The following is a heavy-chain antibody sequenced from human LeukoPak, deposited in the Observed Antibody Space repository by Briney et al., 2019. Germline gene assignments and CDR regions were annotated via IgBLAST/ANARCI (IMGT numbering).Heavy chain of an antibody. V-gene: IGHV4-59*01. CDR3: ARMYSGTSYYFDF. J-gene: IGHJ4*02. CDR1: GVSISDYH. CDR2: FSYSGST. D-gene: IGHD1-26*01. Sequence: SETLSLTCTVSGVSISDYHWIWIRQPPAKGLEWMGYFSYSGSTRYNPSLKSRVTMSVDTSKNQFSLRLISVAAADTAVYYCARMYSGTSYYFDFWGQGTLVTVSS.